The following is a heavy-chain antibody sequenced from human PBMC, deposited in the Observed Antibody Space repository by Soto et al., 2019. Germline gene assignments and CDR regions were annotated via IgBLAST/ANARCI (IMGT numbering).Heavy chain of an antibody. CDR3: AKAWMDNARQRYFDH. J-gene: IGHJ4*02. V-gene: IGHV3-74*01. Sequence: GGSVSLSCETSGFTVSMYWKHWVRQVPGKGPQWVARITDDGSTTYYADSVKGRFTISRDNSKNTLYLQMNSLRAEDTAVYSCAKAWMDNARQRYFDHWGQGTLVTVAS. CDR2: ITDDGSTT. CDR1: GFTVSMYW. D-gene: IGHD5-12*01.